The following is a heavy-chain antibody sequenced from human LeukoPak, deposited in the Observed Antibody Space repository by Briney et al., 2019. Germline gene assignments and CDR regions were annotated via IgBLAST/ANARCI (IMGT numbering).Heavy chain of an antibody. V-gene: IGHV3-48*03. J-gene: IGHJ6*04. CDR1: GFTFSSYE. CDR3: ARDTYYYDSGKTPTGD. Sequence: PGGSLRLSCVASGFTFSSYEMNWVRQAPGKGLEWVSYISSSGSTIYYADSVKGRFTISRDNAKNSLYLQMNSLRAEDTAVYYCARDTYYYDSGKTPTGDWGKGTTVTVSS. CDR2: ISSSGSTI. D-gene: IGHD3-22*01.